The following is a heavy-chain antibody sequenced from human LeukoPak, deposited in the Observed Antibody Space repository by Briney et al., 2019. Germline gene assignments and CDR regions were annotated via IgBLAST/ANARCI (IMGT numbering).Heavy chain of an antibody. J-gene: IGHJ4*02. D-gene: IGHD3-9*01. Sequence: PGGSLRLSCAASGFTFSSYAMSWVRQAPGKGLEWVSAISGSGGSTYYADSVKGRFTISRDNSKNTLYLQMNSLRAEDTAVYYCAKAQGTYYDILTGYYNNYGFDYWGQGTLVTVSS. V-gene: IGHV3-23*01. CDR2: ISGSGGST. CDR1: GFTFSSYA. CDR3: AKAQGTYYDILTGYYNNYGFDY.